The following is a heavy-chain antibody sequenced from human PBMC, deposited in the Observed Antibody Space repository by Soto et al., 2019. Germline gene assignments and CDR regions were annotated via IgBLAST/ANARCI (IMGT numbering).Heavy chain of an antibody. CDR1: SGSITSSNW. J-gene: IGHJ4*02. CDR3: ARNRYGGYDFAY. V-gene: IGHV4-4*02. Sequence: QVQLQESGPGLVKPSGTLSLTCAVSSGSITSSNWWSWVRHPPGKGLEWIGEVSHSGSTNYIPSLQSRVTISVDKSSNQFSLRLSSVTAADTDVYYCARNRYGGYDFAYWGQGTLVTVSS. D-gene: IGHD5-12*01. CDR2: VSHSGST.